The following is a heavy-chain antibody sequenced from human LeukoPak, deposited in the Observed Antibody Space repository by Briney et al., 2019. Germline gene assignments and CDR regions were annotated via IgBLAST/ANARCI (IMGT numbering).Heavy chain of an antibody. CDR1: GYTFTSYG. CDR2: ISAYNGNT. J-gene: IGHJ5*02. D-gene: IGHD2-2*02. CDR3: ARDHGGCSSTSCYTGGTGTTTHLGWFDP. Sequence: GASVKVSCKASGYTFTSYGISWVRQAPGQGLEWMGWISAYNGNTNYAQKLQGRVTMTKDTSTSTAYMELRSLSSDDTAVYYCARDHGGCSSTSCYTGGTGTTTHLGWFDPWGQGTLVTVSS. V-gene: IGHV1-18*01.